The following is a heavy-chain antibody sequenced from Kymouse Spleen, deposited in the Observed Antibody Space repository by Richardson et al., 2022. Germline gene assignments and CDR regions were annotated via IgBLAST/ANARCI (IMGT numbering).Heavy chain of an antibody. Sequence: EVQLVESGGGLVKPGGSLRLSCAASGFTFSSYSMNWVRQAPGKGLEWVSSISSSSSYIYYADSVKGRFTISRDNAKNSLYLQMNSLRAEDTAVYYCARARYNWNDVAFDIWGQGTMVTVSS. J-gene: IGHJ3*02. CDR2: ISSSSSYI. D-gene: IGHD1-1*01. V-gene: IGHV3-21*03. CDR1: GFTFSSYS. CDR3: ARARYNWNDVAFDI.